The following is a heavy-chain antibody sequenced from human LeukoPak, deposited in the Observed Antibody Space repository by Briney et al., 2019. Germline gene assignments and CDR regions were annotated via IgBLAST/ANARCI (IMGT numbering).Heavy chain of an antibody. CDR3: ARLQLYYYDSSGYYSPLDY. D-gene: IGHD3-22*01. V-gene: IGHV5-51*01. CDR1: GYSFTSYW. CDR2: IYPGDSDT. Sequence: GESLKISCKGSGYSFTSYWIGWVRQMPGKGLEWMGIIYPGDSDTRYSPSFQGQVTISADKSISTAYLQWSSLKASDTDMYYCARLQLYYYDSSGYYSPLDYWGQGTLVTVSS. J-gene: IGHJ4*02.